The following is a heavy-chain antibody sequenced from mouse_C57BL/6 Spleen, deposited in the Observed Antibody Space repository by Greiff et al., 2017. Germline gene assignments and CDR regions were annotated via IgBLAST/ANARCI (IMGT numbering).Heavy chain of an antibody. V-gene: IGHV1-42*01. CDR3: AKSNYVGFDY. CDR1: GYSFTGYY. CDR2: INPSTGGT. J-gene: IGHJ2*01. Sequence: VQLKESGPELVKPGASVKISCKASGYSFTGYYMNWVKQSPEKSLEWIGEINPSTGGTTYNQKFKAKATLTVDKSSSTAYMQLKSLTSEDSAVYYCAKSNYVGFDYWGQGTTLTVSS. D-gene: IGHD2-5*01.